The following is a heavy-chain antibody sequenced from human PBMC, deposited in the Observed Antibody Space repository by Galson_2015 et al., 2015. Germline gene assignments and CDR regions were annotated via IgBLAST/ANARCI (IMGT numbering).Heavy chain of an antibody. CDR2: ISWNGGYI. CDR3: ARIVGATTRDDAFDI. Sequence: SLRLSCAASGFTFDDYAMHWVRQAPGKGLEWVSGISWNGGYIDYADSVKGRFTIYRDNAENSLYLQMNSLKSEDTALYYCARIVGATTRDDAFDIWGQGTMVTVSS. D-gene: IGHD1-26*01. J-gene: IGHJ3*02. CDR1: GFTFDDYA. V-gene: IGHV3-9*01.